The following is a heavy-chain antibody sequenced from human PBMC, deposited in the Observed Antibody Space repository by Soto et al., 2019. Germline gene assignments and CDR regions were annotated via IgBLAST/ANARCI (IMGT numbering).Heavy chain of an antibody. CDR2: IYYSGST. CDR3: ARAGRTYYYDSSGYRAAQFDY. V-gene: IGHV4-30-4*01. CDR1: CGSIISGDYY. Sequence: SETVSLTCTVSCGSIISGDYYWSWIRQPPGKGLEWIGYIYYSGSTYYNPSLKSRVTISVDTSKNQFSLKLSSVTAADTAVYYCARAGRTYYYDSSGYRAAQFDYWGQGTLVTVSS. D-gene: IGHD3-22*01. J-gene: IGHJ4*02.